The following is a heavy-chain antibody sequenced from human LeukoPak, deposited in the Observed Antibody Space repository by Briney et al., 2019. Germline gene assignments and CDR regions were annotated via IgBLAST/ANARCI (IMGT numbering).Heavy chain of an antibody. CDR1: GFTFSSYA. V-gene: IGHV3-64*01. D-gene: IGHD7-27*01. Sequence: GGSLRLSCAASGFTFSSYAMHWVRQAPGKGLEYVSVISSNGGSTYYANSVKGRFTISRDNSKNTLNLQMGSLRADDMAVYYCARESQTGVDYWGQGTLVTVPS. CDR3: ARESQTGVDY. J-gene: IGHJ4*02. CDR2: ISSNGGST.